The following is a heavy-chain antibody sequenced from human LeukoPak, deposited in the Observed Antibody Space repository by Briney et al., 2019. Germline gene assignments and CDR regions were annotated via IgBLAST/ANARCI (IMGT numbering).Heavy chain of an antibody. CDR1: GFNFDDYG. J-gene: IGHJ6*03. V-gene: IGHV3-20*04. CDR2: LNWNGDDT. Sequence: GGSLRLSCEASGFNFDDYGMSWVRQAPGKGLEWVSGLNWNGDDTSYADAVKGRFTISRDNAKNSLYLQMNSLRAEDTALYYCARVASSTSPSYYYYYYMDVWGKGTTVTVSS. CDR3: ARVASSTSPSYYYYYYMDV. D-gene: IGHD2-2*01.